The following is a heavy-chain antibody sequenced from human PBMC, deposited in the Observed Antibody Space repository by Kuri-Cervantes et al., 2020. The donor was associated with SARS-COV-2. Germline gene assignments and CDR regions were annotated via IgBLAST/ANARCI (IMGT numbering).Heavy chain of an antibody. CDR3: ARGGGYSNLGYYFDY. Sequence: SETLSLTCTVSGGSISSYYWSWIRQPPGKGLEWIGYIYYSGSTNYNPSLKSRVTISVDTSKNPFSLKLSSVTAADTAVYYCARGGGYSNLGYYFDYWGQGTLVTVSS. CDR2: IYYSGST. V-gene: IGHV4-59*01. J-gene: IGHJ4*02. CDR1: GGSISSYY. D-gene: IGHD4-11*01.